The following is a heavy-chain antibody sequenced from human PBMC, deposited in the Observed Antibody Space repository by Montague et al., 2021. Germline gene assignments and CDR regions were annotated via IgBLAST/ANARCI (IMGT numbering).Heavy chain of an antibody. V-gene: IGHV3-74*03. J-gene: IGHJ4*02. CDR3: LSDLNYGLGNSYGYFDY. CDR1: GFNFGFYW. D-gene: IGHD3-10*01. Sequence: SLRLSCAASGFNFGFYWMHWVRQAPGKGLVWVSHIDTDGRSTTYADSVAGRFTSFRDNAKNTLFLQMNILRAEDTAVYYCLSDLNYGLGNSYGYFDYWGQGALVTVSS. CDR2: IDTDGRST.